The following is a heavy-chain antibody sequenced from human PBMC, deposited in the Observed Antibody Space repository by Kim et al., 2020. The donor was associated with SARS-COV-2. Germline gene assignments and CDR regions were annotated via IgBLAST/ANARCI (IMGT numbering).Heavy chain of an antibody. D-gene: IGHD5-18*01. J-gene: IGHJ4*02. CDR3: ARVGGSYGRPNFDY. CDR2: IYYSGST. V-gene: IGHV4-59*13. CDR1: GGSISSYY. Sequence: SETLSLTCTVSGGSISSYYWSWIRQPPGKGLEWIGYIYYSGSTNYNPSLKSRVTISVDTSKNQFSLKLSSVTAADTAVYYCARVGGSYGRPNFDYWGQGTLVTVSS.